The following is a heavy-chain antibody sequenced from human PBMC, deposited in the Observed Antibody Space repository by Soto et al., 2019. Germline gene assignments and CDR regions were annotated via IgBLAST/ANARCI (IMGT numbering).Heavy chain of an antibody. Sequence: PGGSLRLSCAASGFTFSSYGMHWVRQAPGKGLEWVAVISYDGSNKYYADSVKGRFTISRDNSKNTLYLQMNSLRAEDTAVYYCAWEKNWGYFTFDYWGQGTLVTVSS. J-gene: IGHJ4*02. V-gene: IGHV3-30*03. CDR3: AWEKNWGYFTFDY. CDR1: GFTFSSYG. CDR2: ISYDGSNK. D-gene: IGHD2-8*01.